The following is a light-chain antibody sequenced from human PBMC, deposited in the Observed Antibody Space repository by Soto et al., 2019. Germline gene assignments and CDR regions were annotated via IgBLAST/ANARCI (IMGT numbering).Light chain of an antibody. CDR2: GAS. CDR1: HSVNSSS. Sequence: IGLTQSPGTLSLSPGQGATLSYRASHSVNSSSFAYNEDKPGQAPRLLIYGASDRATGIPNKFSGSGSGTDFTLTISSLQPEDVATYYCQHCDYLPIFGPGTTVDFK. V-gene: IGKV3-20*01. CDR3: QHCDYLPI. J-gene: IGKJ3*01.